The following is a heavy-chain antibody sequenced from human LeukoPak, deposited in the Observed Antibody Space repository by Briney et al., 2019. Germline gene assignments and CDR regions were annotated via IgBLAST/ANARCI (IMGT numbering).Heavy chain of an antibody. J-gene: IGHJ4*02. CDR1: GYTLTELS. D-gene: IGHD2-21*02. V-gene: IGHV1-24*01. CDR2: FDPEDGET. CDR3: ATAPPYCGGDCYSSFDY. Sequence: ASVKVSCKVSGYTLTELSMHWVRQAPGKGLEWMGGFDPEDGETIYAQKFQGRVTMTEDTSTDTAYMELSSLRPEDTAVYYCATAPPYCGGDCYSSFDYWGQGTLVTVSS.